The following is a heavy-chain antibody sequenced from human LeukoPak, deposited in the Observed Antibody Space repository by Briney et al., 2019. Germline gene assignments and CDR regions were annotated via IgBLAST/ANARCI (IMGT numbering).Heavy chain of an antibody. D-gene: IGHD6-19*01. J-gene: IGHJ4*02. CDR2: INAYNGNT. Sequence: ASVKVSCKASGYTFTNYGINWVRQAPGQGLEWMGWINAYNGNTKYAHKFQDRVTMTTDTTTTTAYMELRSLRSDDTAVYYCARVGSGWYYFDYWGQGTLVTVSS. V-gene: IGHV1-18*01. CDR3: ARVGSGWYYFDY. CDR1: GYTFTNYG.